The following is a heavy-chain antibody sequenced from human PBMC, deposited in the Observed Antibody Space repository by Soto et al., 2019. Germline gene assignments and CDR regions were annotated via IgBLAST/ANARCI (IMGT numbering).Heavy chain of an antibody. J-gene: IGHJ3*02. CDR2: IYSGGST. Sequence: GGSLRLSCAASGFTVSSNYMSWVRQAPGKGLEWVSVIYSGGSTYYADSVKGRFTISRDNSKNTLYLQMNSLRAEDTAVYYCARDLERGGVHDAFDIWGQGTMVTVSS. CDR1: GFTVSSNY. D-gene: IGHD1-1*01. CDR3: ARDLERGGVHDAFDI. V-gene: IGHV3-66*01.